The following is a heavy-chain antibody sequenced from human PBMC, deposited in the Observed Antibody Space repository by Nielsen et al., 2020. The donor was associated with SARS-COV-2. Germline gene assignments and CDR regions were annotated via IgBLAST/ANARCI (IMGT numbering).Heavy chain of an antibody. CDR1: GFTFDDYT. V-gene: IGHV3-43*01. CDR2: ISWDGGST. D-gene: IGHD2-2*01. J-gene: IGHJ6*02. CDR3: AKGDCSSTSCYQEAGMDV. Sequence: GESLEISCAASGFTFDDYTMHWVRQAPGKGLEWVSLISWDGGSTYYADSVKGRFTISRDNSKNSLYLQMNSLRTEDTALYYCAKGDCSSTSCYQEAGMDVWGQGTTVTVSS.